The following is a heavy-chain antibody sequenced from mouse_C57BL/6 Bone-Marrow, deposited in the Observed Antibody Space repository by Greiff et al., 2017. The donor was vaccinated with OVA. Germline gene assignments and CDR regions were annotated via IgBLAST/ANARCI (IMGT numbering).Heavy chain of an antibody. D-gene: IGHD2-3*01. Sequence: QVQLKQPGAELVKPGASVKLSCKASGYTFTSYWMHWVKQRPGQGLEWIGMIHPNSGSTNYNEKFKSKATLTVDKSSSTAYMQLSSLTSEDSAVYYCARSRAYDGPYWYFDVWGTGTTVTVSS. V-gene: IGHV1-64*01. CDR3: ARSRAYDGPYWYFDV. CDR2: IHPNSGST. J-gene: IGHJ1*03. CDR1: GYTFTSYW.